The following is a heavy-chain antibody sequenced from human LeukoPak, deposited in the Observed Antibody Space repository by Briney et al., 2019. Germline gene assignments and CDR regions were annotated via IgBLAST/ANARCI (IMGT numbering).Heavy chain of an antibody. V-gene: IGHV3-23*01. D-gene: IGHD2-2*01. Sequence: GGSLRLSCAASGFXFSRSAISWVRQAPGKGLDWVSGLSGGGGSTYYADSVKGRFTISRDNSKNTLYLQMNSLRAEDTAVYYCAKTGYCSSTSCSAGFDPWGQGTLVTVSS. CDR2: LSGGGGST. J-gene: IGHJ5*02. CDR3: AKTGYCSSTSCSAGFDP. CDR1: GFXFSRSA.